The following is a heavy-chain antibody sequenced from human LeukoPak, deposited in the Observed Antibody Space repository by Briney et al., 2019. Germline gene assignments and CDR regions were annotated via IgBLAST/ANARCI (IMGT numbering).Heavy chain of an antibody. CDR3: AREVVEMATIRYWYFDY. J-gene: IGHJ4*02. D-gene: IGHD5-24*01. V-gene: IGHV1-69*04. CDR1: GGTFSRYA. CDR2: IIPILGIA. Sequence: GSSVKVSCKASGGTFSRYAISWVRQAPGQGLEWMGRIIPILGIANYAQKFQGRVTITADKSTSTAYMELSSLRSEDTAVYYCAREVVEMATIRYWYFDYWGQGTLVTVSS.